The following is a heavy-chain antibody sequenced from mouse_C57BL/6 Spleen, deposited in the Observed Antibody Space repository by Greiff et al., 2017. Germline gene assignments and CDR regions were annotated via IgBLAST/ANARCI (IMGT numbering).Heavy chain of an antibody. CDR2: ISGGGGNT. CDR3: ARHHDYDGFAY. J-gene: IGHJ3*01. Sequence: DVQLVESGGGLVKPGGSLKLSCAASGFTFSSYTMSWVRQTPEKRLEWVATISGGGGNTYYPDSVKGRFTISRDNAKNTLYLQMSSLRSEDTALYYCARHHDYDGFAYWGQGTLVTVSA. D-gene: IGHD2-4*01. CDR1: GFTFSSYT. V-gene: IGHV5-9*01.